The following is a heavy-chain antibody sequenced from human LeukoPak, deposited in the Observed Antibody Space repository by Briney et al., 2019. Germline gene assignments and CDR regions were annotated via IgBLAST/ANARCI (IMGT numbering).Heavy chain of an antibody. J-gene: IGHJ4*02. Sequence: ASVKDSCKASGYTYTTYAVNWLRQAPGQSLQWMGWINTTTENPTYAQAFTAQFVFSLDTSVNTAYLQISSLGAEDTAVYYCARAQQWWLLDYWGQGTLVTVSS. CDR2: INTTTENP. CDR3: ARAQQWWLLDY. D-gene: IGHD5-12*01. V-gene: IGHV7-4-1*02. CDR1: GYTYTTYA.